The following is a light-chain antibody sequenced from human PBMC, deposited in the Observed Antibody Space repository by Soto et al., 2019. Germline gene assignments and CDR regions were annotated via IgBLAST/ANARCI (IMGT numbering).Light chain of an antibody. CDR1: QDIRTD. CDR2: GAS. J-gene: IGKJ4*01. CDR3: LQDDTYPLT. Sequence: AIQMTQSPSSLSASVGDRVTVTCRASQDIRTDLGWYRQRPGKAPQLLIYGASRLQSGVPSRFSGSGSGTEFTLIISSLQPEDSATYYCLQDDTYPLTFGGGTKLDIK. V-gene: IGKV1-6*01.